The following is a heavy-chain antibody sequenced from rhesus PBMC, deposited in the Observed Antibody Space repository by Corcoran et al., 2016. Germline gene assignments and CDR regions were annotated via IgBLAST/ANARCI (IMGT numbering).Heavy chain of an antibody. CDR2: IYGKSAST. CDR3: AKGPMEVDY. CDR1: GGSISDRYY. V-gene: IGHV4S9*01. J-gene: IGHJ4*01. D-gene: IGHD3-22*01. Sequence: QVQLQESGPGLVKPSETLSLTCAVSGGSISDRYYWNWIRPPPGKGLEWIGNIYGKSASTYYNPSLKSRVTISKDTSKNQFFLKLSSVTAVDTAVYYCAKGPMEVDYWGQGVLVTVSS.